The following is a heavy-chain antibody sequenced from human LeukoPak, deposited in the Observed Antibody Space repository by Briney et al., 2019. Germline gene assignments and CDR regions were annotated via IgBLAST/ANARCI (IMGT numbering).Heavy chain of an antibody. CDR2: IYYTGST. J-gene: IGHJ4*02. V-gene: IGHV4-39*07. Sequence: SETLSLTCTVSGGSISSSTYFWGWIRQPPGKGLEWIGTIYYTGSTYYNPSLKSRVTISVDTSKNQFSLKLSSVPAADTAVYYCARPSYYYGSGSYYKGRYYFDYWGQGTLVTVSS. D-gene: IGHD3-10*01. CDR3: ARPSYYYGSGSYYKGRYYFDY. CDR1: GGSISSSTYF.